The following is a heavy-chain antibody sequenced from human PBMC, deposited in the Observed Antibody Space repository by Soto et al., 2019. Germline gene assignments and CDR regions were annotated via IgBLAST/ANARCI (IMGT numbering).Heavy chain of an antibody. CDR1: GGSVSNSNYY. D-gene: IGHD2-8*01. V-gene: IGHV4-39*01. CDR2: VYYRGRS. Sequence: SETLSLTCTVSGGSVSNSNYYWGWIRQSPGKGLEWIGSVYYRGRSYSKSSVKSRITISVDTSKNQFSLNLNSVAASDTAVYFCVSQRTSVLSQAYFDYWGPGALVTVSS. J-gene: IGHJ4*02. CDR3: VSQRTSVLSQAYFDY.